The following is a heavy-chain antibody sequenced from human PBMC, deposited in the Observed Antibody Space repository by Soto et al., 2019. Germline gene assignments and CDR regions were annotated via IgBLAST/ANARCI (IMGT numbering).Heavy chain of an antibody. J-gene: IGHJ3*02. CDR1: GYTFTSYD. D-gene: IGHD3-22*01. Sequence: QVQLVQSGAEVKKPGASVKVSCKASGYTFTSYDINWVRQATGQGLEWMGWMNPNSGNTGYAQKFQGRXXMXRXXSISTAYMELSSLRSEDTAVYYCARGVHYDDAFDIWGQGTMVTVSS. CDR3: ARGVHYDDAFDI. V-gene: IGHV1-8*01. CDR2: MNPNSGNT.